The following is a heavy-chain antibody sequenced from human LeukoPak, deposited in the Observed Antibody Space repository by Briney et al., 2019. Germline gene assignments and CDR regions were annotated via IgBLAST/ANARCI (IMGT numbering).Heavy chain of an antibody. V-gene: IGHV4-39*07. CDR1: GGSISSSSYY. Sequence: SETLSLTCTVSGGSISSSSYYWGCIRQPPGKGLEWIGSIYYSGSTYYNPSLKSRVTISVDTSKNQFSLKLSSVTAADTAVYYCARVYLNHGMDVWGQGTTVTVSS. J-gene: IGHJ6*01. CDR2: IYYSGST. CDR3: ARVYLNHGMDV.